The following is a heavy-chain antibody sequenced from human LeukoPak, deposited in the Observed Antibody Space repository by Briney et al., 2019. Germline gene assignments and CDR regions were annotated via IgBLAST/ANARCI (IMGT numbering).Heavy chain of an antibody. CDR3: ARQGFSTAWFDFDS. CDR1: GYSFTNYW. J-gene: IGHJ4*02. CDR2: IYPGDSDT. D-gene: IGHD6-19*01. Sequence: GESLQISCQGSGYSFTNYWVAWVRQMPGKGLECMGIIYPGDSDTRYSPSFQGQVTISADKSINTAYLQWSSLKASDTAMYYCARQGFSTAWFDFDSWGRGTLVTVSS. V-gene: IGHV5-51*01.